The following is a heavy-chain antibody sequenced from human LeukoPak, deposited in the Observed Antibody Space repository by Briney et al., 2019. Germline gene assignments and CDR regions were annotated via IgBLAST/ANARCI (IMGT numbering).Heavy chain of an antibody. CDR1: ADSIRISTYY. V-gene: IGHV4-39*07. Sequence: SETLSLTCTVSADSIRISTYYWAWVRQPPGKGLEWIGSIYSSGTTYYNPSLKSQVSISLDTSKNQFSLKLTSVTAADTAVYYCAIYPPFGVVKSTYFDYWGQGTLVTVSS. CDR3: AIYPPFGVVKSTYFDY. D-gene: IGHD3-3*01. J-gene: IGHJ4*02. CDR2: IYSSGTT.